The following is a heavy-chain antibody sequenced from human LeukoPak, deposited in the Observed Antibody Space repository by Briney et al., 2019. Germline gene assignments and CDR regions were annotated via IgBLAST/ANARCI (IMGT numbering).Heavy chain of an antibody. Sequence: GGSLRLSCSASGFSFSSYGMHWVRQAPGKGLQWVAFTRYDGVNKYYTDSVKGRFTISKDNSKNILYLQMNSLRAEDTAVYYCAKDDPFRYYFDYWGQGTLVTVSS. CDR3: AKDDPFRYYFDY. CDR1: GFSFSSYG. CDR2: TRYDGVNK. J-gene: IGHJ4*02. V-gene: IGHV3-30*02.